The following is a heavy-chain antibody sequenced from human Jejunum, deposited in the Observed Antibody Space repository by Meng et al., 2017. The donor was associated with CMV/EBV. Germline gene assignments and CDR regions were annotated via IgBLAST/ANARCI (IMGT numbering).Heavy chain of an antibody. CDR2: INADNGRT. J-gene: IGHJ4*02. V-gene: IGHV1-3*01. CDR3: ARFTVTMGAY. CDR1: GYTLSRSL. Sequence: QVNLVQSGAEVKKPGASVKVTCQASGYTLSRSLLHWVRQAPGQRLEWMGWINADNGRTTFSQKFQDRVTITSDTSANTAYMELNSLTSDDTAVYYCARFTVTMGAYWGQGALVTGLL. D-gene: IGHD4-17*01.